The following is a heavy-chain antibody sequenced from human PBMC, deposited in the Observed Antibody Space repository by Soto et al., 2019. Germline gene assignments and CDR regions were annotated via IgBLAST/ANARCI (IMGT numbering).Heavy chain of an antibody. CDR1: GGTFSSYA. CDR2: IIPIFGTA. V-gene: IGHV1-69*06. J-gene: IGHJ3*02. D-gene: IGHD3-22*01. Sequence: QVQLVQSGAEVKKPGSSVKVSCKASGGTFSSYAISWVRQAPGQGLEWMGGIIPIFGTANYAQKFQGSVTITADKSTSTAYMELSSLRSEDTAVYYCAREGNYYDSSGYPSYDAFDIWGQGTMVTVSS. CDR3: AREGNYYDSSGYPSYDAFDI.